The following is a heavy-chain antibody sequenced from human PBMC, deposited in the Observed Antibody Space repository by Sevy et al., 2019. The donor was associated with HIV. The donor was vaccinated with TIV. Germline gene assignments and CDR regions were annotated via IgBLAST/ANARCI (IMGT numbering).Heavy chain of an antibody. CDR1: GFTFTLYA. CDR2: ISYSGTNK. D-gene: IGHD2-21*02. V-gene: IGHV3-30-3*01. CDR3: ARVAVEYCADDCYHRFDY. J-gene: IGHJ4*02. Sequence: SLRLSCAASGFTFTLYAIHWVHQAPGKGLEWVALISYSGTNKYYANSVKGRFTISRDDSKNTTYLQMNNLRTDDTAVYYCARVAVEYCADDCYHRFDYWGQRTQVTVSS.